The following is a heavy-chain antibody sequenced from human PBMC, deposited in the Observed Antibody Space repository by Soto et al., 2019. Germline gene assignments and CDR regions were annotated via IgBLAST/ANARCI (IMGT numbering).Heavy chain of an antibody. CDR1: GFTFSSYG. CDR2: ISYDGSNK. D-gene: IGHD6-19*01. V-gene: IGHV3-30*18. Sequence: QVQLVESGGGVVQPGRSLRLSCAASGFTFSSYGMHWVRQAPGKGLEWVAVISYDGSNKYYADSVKGRFTISRDNSKNTLYLQMNSLRAEDTAVYYCAKDPAPIAVIPYYGMDGWGQGTTVTVSS. CDR3: AKDPAPIAVIPYYGMDG. J-gene: IGHJ6*02.